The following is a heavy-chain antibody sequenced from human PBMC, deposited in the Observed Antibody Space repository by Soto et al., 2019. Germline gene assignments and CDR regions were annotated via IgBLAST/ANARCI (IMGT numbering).Heavy chain of an antibody. CDR1: GGTFSIYA. V-gene: IGHV1-69*13. J-gene: IGHJ6*02. Sequence: ASVKVSCKASGGTFSIYAISWVRQAPGQGLEWMGRIIPIFGPANYAQKFQGRVTITADESTSTAYMELSSLRPEDTAVYYCARGLSMVRGVILATYYHYGMDVWGQGTTVTVSS. D-gene: IGHD3-10*01. CDR3: ARGLSMVRGVILATYYHYGMDV. CDR2: IIPIFGPA.